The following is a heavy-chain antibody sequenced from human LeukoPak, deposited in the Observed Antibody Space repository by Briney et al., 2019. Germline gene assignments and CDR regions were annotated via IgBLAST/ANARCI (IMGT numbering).Heavy chain of an antibody. Sequence: GGSLRLSCEGSEFSFSSYWMTWVRQVPGKGLEWVANIKEDGSEIYYVDAVKGRFSISRDNAKTSLYLQMHSLSVADTGLYYCVTDQTGRHPYFFDYWGQGTLVTVSS. CDR1: EFSFSSYW. V-gene: IGHV3-7*01. CDR2: IKEDGSEI. CDR3: VTDQTGRHPYFFDY. J-gene: IGHJ4*02. D-gene: IGHD3-10*01.